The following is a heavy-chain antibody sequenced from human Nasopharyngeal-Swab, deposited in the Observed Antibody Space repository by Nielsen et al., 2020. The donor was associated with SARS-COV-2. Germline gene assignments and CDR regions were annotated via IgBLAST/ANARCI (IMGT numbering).Heavy chain of an antibody. CDR1: GFTFSSSG. CDR2: ISYDGSNE. V-gene: IGHV3-30*18. Sequence: GGSLRLSCAASGFTFSSSGMDWVRQAPGKGLEWVAVISYDGSNEYYEDSVKGRFTISRDNSKNTLYLQMNSLRVEDTAVYYCAKDVHGDYGGIDYWGQGNLVTVSS. J-gene: IGHJ4*02. CDR3: AKDVHGDYGGIDY. D-gene: IGHD4-17*01.